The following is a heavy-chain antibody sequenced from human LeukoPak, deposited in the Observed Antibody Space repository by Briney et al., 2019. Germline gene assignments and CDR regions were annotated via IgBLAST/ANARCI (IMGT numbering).Heavy chain of an antibody. V-gene: IGHV4-4*02. Sequence: SGTLSLTCAVSGDSISSNYWWTWFRQPPGKGLEWIGEIHHSGSTNYSPSLKSRVTISVDNSRNQFSLGLSSVSAADTAVYYCARGIPGYFGTSGYYYEYWGQGTLVTVSS. CDR3: ARGIPGYFGTSGYYYEY. CDR1: GDSISSNYW. J-gene: IGHJ4*02. CDR2: IHHSGST. D-gene: IGHD3-22*01.